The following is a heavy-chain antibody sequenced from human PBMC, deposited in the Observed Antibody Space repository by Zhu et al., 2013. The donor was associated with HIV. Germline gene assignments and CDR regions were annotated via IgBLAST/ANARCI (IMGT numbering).Heavy chain of an antibody. D-gene: IGHD5-18*01. CDR1: GYIFSSYY. Sequence: QVQLVQSGAEMKKPGASVRVSCEASGYIFSSYYIHWVRQAPGQGLEWMGWINPNAGGTMYPEKFQGRVTMTRDTPSNVAYMELSSLRYDDTAVYYCARMVNSYGLDYWGQGTLVTVSS. CDR2: INPNAGGT. V-gene: IGHV1-2*02. CDR3: ARMVNSYGLDY. J-gene: IGHJ4*02.